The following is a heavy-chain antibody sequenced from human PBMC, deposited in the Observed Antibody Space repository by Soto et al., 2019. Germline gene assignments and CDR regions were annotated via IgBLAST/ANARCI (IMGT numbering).Heavy chain of an antibody. CDR3: TRHDSNYDFWSGSPPRYGMDV. V-gene: IGHV3-73*01. CDR2: IRSKANSYAT. Sequence: GGSLRLSCAASEFTFSGSAMHWVRQASGKGLEWVGRIRSKANSYATAYAASVKGRFTISRDDSKNTAYLQMNSLKTEDTAVYYCTRHDSNYDFWSGSPPRYGMDVWGQGTTVTV. CDR1: EFTFSGSA. D-gene: IGHD3-3*01. J-gene: IGHJ6*02.